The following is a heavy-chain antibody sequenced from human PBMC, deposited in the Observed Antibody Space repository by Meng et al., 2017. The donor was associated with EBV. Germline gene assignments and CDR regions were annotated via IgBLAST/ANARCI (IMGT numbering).Heavy chain of an antibody. CDR3: AKLRGTLSTDYFDY. J-gene: IGHJ4*02. Sequence: EGHVVESVGGFVQPGGSLRLSCAASGFTFSSYSMSWVRQAPGKGLEWVSAISGSGGSTYYADSVKGRFTISRDNSKNTLYLQMNSLRAEDTAVYYCAKLRGTLSTDYFDYWGQGTLVTVSS. D-gene: IGHD3-16*01. CDR2: ISGSGGST. V-gene: IGHV3-23*04. CDR1: GFTFSSYS.